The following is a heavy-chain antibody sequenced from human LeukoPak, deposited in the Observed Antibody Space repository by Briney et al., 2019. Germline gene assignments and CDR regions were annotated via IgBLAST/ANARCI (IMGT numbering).Heavy chain of an antibody. CDR3: TTESSGGPEH. Sequence: GGSLRLSCAAPGFTFSNVWMSWVRQAPGKGLEWVGHIKSKVDGGTTDYAAPVKGRFTISRDDSKNTLYLQINSLKTDDTAVYYCTTESSGGPEHWGQGTLVTVSS. V-gene: IGHV3-15*01. CDR2: IKSKVDGGTT. J-gene: IGHJ4*02. CDR1: GFTFSNVW. D-gene: IGHD1-26*01.